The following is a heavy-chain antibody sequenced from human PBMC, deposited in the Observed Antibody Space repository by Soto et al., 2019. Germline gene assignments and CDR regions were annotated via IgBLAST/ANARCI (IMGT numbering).Heavy chain of an antibody. Sequence: PGGSLRLSCAASGFTFSSYEMNWVRQAPGKGLEWVSYISSSGGTIYYADSVKGRFTISRDNAKNSLYLQMNSLRAEDTAVYYCARSRGTIVRGVIMIYYYYGMDVWGQGTTVTVSS. D-gene: IGHD3-10*01. V-gene: IGHV3-48*03. CDR3: ARSRGTIVRGVIMIYYYYGMDV. J-gene: IGHJ6*02. CDR1: GFTFSSYE. CDR2: ISSSGGTI.